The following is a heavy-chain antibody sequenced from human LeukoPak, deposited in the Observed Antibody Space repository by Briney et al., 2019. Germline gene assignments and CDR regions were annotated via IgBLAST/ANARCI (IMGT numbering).Heavy chain of an antibody. J-gene: IGHJ4*02. CDR3: ARVDYGGHSDFDYFDY. D-gene: IGHD4-23*01. CDR2: INPSGGST. V-gene: IGHV1-46*01. Sequence: ASVKASCKASGYTFTSYYMHWVRQAPGQGLEWMGIINPSGGSTSYAQKFQGRVTMTRDMSTSTVYMELSSLRSEDTAVYYCARVDYGGHSDFDYFDYWGQGTLVTVSS. CDR1: GYTFTSYY.